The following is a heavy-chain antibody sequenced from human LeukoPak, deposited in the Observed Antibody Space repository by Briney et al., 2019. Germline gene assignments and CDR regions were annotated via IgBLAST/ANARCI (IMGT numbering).Heavy chain of an antibody. Sequence: PGGSLRLSCAASGFTFTTYGMHWVRQAPGKGLEWVAFIQNDEVDKFYADSVKGRFTISRDNAKNTLYLQMNSLRAEDTAVYYCARASGSSSYLDYWGQGTLVTVSS. CDR3: ARASGSSSYLDY. D-gene: IGHD1-26*01. J-gene: IGHJ4*02. V-gene: IGHV3-30*02. CDR1: GFTFTTYG. CDR2: IQNDEVDK.